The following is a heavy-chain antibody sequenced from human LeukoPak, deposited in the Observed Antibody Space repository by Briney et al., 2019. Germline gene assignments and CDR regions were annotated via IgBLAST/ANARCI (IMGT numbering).Heavy chain of an antibody. CDR3: ARALPIVVVPAAQRENDY. V-gene: IGHV3-21*01. CDR1: GSTFSSYS. Sequence: GGSLRLSCADSGSTFSSYSMNWVRQAPGKGLEWVSSISSSSSYIYYADSVKGRFTISRDNAKNSLYLQMNSLRAEDTAVYYCARALPIVVVPAAQRENDYWGQGTLVTVSS. D-gene: IGHD2-2*01. J-gene: IGHJ4*02. CDR2: ISSSSSYI.